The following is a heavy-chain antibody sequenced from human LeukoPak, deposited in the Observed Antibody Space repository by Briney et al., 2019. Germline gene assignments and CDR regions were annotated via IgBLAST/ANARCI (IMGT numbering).Heavy chain of an antibody. J-gene: IGHJ3*01. V-gene: IGHV3-23*01. CDR2: ISGSDAGT. Sequence: QPGGSLRLSCAASGFTFSSYAMSWVRQIPGKGLEWVSAISGSDAGTYYADSVKGRFTISRDNAKSTLYVQMNSLRVDDTAVYYCARDWGSQGSTNAFDVWGQGTMVSVSS. D-gene: IGHD3-16*01. CDR3: ARDWGSQGSTNAFDV. CDR1: GFTFSSYA.